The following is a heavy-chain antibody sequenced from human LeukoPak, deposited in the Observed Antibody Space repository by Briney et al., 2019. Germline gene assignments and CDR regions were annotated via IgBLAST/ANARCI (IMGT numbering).Heavy chain of an antibody. CDR3: AKNYGSGSSNYMDV. CDR1: GFSFSRYS. CDR2: ISGSGSAM. J-gene: IGHJ6*03. D-gene: IGHD3-10*01. Sequence: GGSLRLSCVASGFSFSRYSMNWVRQAPGKGLEWISYISGSGSAMYYADSVKGRFTISRDNSKNTLYLQMNSLRAEDTAVCYCAKNYGSGSSNYMDVWGKGTTVTISS. V-gene: IGHV3-48*01.